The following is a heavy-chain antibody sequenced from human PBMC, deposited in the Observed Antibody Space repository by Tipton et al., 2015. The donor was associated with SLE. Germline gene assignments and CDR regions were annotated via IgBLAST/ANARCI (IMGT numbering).Heavy chain of an antibody. V-gene: IGHV4-39*07. Sequence: TLSLTCTVSGGSISSSSFYWGWIRQPPGKGLEWIGSFYYGKSTFYNPSLKSRVTISVDTSTNRLSLQLSSVTAADTALYYCARLISAYDCNSDYWGQGTLVTVSS. J-gene: IGHJ4*02. CDR1: GGSISSSSFY. CDR3: ARLISAYDCNSDY. D-gene: IGHD5-12*01. CDR2: FYYGKST.